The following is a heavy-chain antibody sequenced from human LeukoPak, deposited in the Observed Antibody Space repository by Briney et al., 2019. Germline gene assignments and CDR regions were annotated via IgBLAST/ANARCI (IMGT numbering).Heavy chain of an antibody. CDR3: AKSPGWYYYGSNAYYFDY. D-gene: IGHD3-22*01. CDR1: GFTFSIYA. Sequence: GGSLRLSCAASGFTFSIYAMSWVRQAPGKGREWVAAISGSGESTFHADSVKGRFTISRDNSKNTLNLQMNSLRVEDTAVYYCAKSPGWYYYGSNAYYFDYWGQGTLVTVSS. CDR2: ISGSGEST. J-gene: IGHJ4*02. V-gene: IGHV3-23*01.